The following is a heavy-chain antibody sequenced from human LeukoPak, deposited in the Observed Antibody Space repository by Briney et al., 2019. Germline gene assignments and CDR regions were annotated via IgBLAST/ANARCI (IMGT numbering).Heavy chain of an antibody. Sequence: SQTLSLTCAVSGGSISSGGYSWSWIRQPPGKGLEWIGYIYHSGSTYYNPSLKSRVTISVDRSKNQFTLKLSSVTAADTAVYYCAREGGSGFDYWGQGTLVTVSS. V-gene: IGHV4-30-2*01. CDR1: GGSISSGGYS. CDR3: AREGGSGFDY. CDR2: IYHSGST. D-gene: IGHD3-10*01. J-gene: IGHJ4*02.